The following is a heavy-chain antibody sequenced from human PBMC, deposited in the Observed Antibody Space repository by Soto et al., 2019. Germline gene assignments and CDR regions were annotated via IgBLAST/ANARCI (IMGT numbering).Heavy chain of an antibody. CDR1: GGSISSYY. D-gene: IGHD6-13*01. V-gene: IGHV4-59*01. CDR2: IFYTGST. CDR3: ARAIAAAGTTTALTDY. Sequence: QVQLQESGPGLVKPSETLSLTCTVSGGSISSYYWSWIRQPPGKGLEWIGYIFYTGSTNYNPALKSRVTISVDTSKKQFSLQLSSVTAADTAVYYCARAIAAAGTTTALTDYWGQGTLVTVSS. J-gene: IGHJ4*02.